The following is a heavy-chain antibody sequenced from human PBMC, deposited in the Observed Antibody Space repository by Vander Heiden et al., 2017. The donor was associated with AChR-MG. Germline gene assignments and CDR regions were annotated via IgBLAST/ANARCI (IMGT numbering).Heavy chain of an antibody. J-gene: IGHJ4*02. D-gene: IGHD2-2*01. V-gene: IGHV3-23*01. Sequence: EVQLLESGGGLGQPGGSLRLSCAASGFTCNSYARTWVRQAPGKGLEWVSTITGNGANTYYADSVKGRFTISRDSSRNMLYLQMNSLRADDTAVYYCAKPSFPYSSTTSYLHFDYWGQGTLVTVSS. CDR3: AKPSFPYSSTTSYLHFDY. CDR2: ITGNGANT. CDR1: GFTCNSYA.